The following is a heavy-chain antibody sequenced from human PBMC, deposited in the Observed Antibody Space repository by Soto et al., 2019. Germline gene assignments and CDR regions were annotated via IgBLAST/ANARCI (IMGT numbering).Heavy chain of an antibody. CDR1: GFTFSSYA. V-gene: IGHV3-30-3*01. J-gene: IGHJ6*02. Sequence: QVQLVESGGGVVQPGRSLRLSCAASGFTFSSYAMHWVRQAPGKGLEWVAVISYDGSNKYYADSVKGRFTISRDNSKNMLYLQLNSLRAEDTGVYYCAREMDGSLGVANHYYCYCGMDVWGQGTTVTVSS. CDR2: ISYDGSNK. D-gene: IGHD3-10*01. CDR3: AREMDGSLGVANHYYCYCGMDV.